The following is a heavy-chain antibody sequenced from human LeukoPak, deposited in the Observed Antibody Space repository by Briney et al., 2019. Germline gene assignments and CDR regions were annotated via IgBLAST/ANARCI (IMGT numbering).Heavy chain of an antibody. CDR2: ISQDGSET. V-gene: IGHV3-7*01. Sequence: GGSLRLSCAASGFTFNTFFLNWVRLTPGRELEWLACISQDGSETFYMDSVRGRFTISRDNTKNSLYLQMDSLRAEDTAVYFCVRDQWHSRRYFEYWGQGALVTVSS. D-gene: IGHD6-19*01. J-gene: IGHJ4*02. CDR3: VRDQWHSRRYFEY. CDR1: GFTFNTFF.